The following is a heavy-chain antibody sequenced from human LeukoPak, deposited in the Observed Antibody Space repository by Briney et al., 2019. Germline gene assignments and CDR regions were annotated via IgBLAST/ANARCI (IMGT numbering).Heavy chain of an antibody. CDR1: GGSISSGDYY. Sequence: SSQTLSLTCTVSGGSISSGDYYWSWIRQPPGKGLEWIGRIYTSGSTNYNPSLKSRVTISVDTSKNQFSLKLSSVTAADTAVYYCARGRDYYDSSGYYPTYYYYYYMDVWGKGTTVTVSS. J-gene: IGHJ6*03. D-gene: IGHD3-22*01. CDR3: ARGRDYYDSSGYYPTYYYYYYMDV. CDR2: IYTSGST. V-gene: IGHV4-61*02.